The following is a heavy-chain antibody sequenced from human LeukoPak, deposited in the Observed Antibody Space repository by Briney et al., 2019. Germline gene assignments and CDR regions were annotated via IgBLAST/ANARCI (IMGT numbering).Heavy chain of an antibody. CDR2: VDPEDGET. D-gene: IGHD3-3*01. V-gene: IGHV1-69-2*01. CDR3: ATDFWSGYSWSDYMDV. J-gene: IGHJ6*03. CDR1: GYTFTDYY. Sequence: ASVKISCKVSGYTFTDYYMHWVLQAPGKRLEWMGLVDPEDGETIYAETFQGRVTITADTSTDPAYMELSSLRSEDTAVYYCATDFWSGYSWSDYMDVWGKGTTVTVSS.